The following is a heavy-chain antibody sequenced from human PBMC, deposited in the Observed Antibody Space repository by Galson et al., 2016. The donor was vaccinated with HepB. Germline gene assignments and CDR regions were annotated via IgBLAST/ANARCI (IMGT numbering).Heavy chain of an antibody. Sequence: SLRLSCAASGFTFSNYAMTWVRQAPGKGLEWVSGISGSGANTHYANAVKGRFTISRDNSKNTVYLQMNSLRAEDTAVYYCAREVGYSYVVTINWFDPWGQGTLVTVSS. J-gene: IGHJ5*02. D-gene: IGHD5-18*01. CDR1: GFTFSNYA. CDR3: AREVGYSYVVTINWFDP. CDR2: ISGSGANT. V-gene: IGHV3-23*01.